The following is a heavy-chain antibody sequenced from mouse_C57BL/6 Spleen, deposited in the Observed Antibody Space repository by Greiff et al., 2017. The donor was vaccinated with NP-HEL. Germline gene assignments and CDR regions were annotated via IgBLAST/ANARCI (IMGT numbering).Heavy chain of an antibody. Sequence: VQLQQSGPELVKPGASVKISCKASGYAFSSSWMNWVKQRPGKGLEWIGRIYPGDGDTNYNGKFKGKATLTADKSSSTAYMQLSSLTSEDSAVYFCARSYYYGSSPLDYWGQGTTLTVSS. J-gene: IGHJ2*01. CDR1: GYAFSSSW. D-gene: IGHD1-1*01. CDR2: IYPGDGDT. V-gene: IGHV1-82*01. CDR3: ARSYYYGSSPLDY.